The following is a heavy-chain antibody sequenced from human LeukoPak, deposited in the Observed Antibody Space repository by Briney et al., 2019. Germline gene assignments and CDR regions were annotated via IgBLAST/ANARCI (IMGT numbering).Heavy chain of an antibody. J-gene: IGHJ4*02. Sequence: GGSLRLACAASGFTFISYSITWVRWAPGRGREWVSSIISSSSYIYYADSVKGRFTISRDNAKKSLYLQMNSLRAEDTAVYYCARDNRKQWLLSRPYFDYWGQGTLVTVSS. V-gene: IGHV3-21*01. CDR1: GFTFISYS. CDR2: IISSSSYI. CDR3: ARDNRKQWLLSRPYFDY. D-gene: IGHD6-19*01.